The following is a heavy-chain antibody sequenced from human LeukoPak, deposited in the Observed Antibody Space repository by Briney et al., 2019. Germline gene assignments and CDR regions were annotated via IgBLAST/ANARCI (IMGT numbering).Heavy chain of an antibody. J-gene: IGHJ3*02. D-gene: IGHD3-9*01. CDR2: IYYSGST. CDR1: GGSISSYY. CDR3: ARLVPPDVLRYFDWLGGAFDI. V-gene: IGHV4-59*01. Sequence: SSETLSLTCTVSGGSISSYYWSWIRQPPGKGLEWIGYIYYSGSTNYNPSLKSRVTISVDTSKNQFSLKLSFVTAADTAVYCCARLVPPDVLRYFDWLGGAFDIWGQGTMVTASS.